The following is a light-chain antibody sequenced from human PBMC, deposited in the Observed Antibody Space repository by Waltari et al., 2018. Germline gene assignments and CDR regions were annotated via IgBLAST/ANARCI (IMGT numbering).Light chain of an antibody. CDR3: HSPDPFFTRV. CDR1: SLRRYY. V-gene: IGLV3-19*01. Sequence: SSELTQDPTVSVALGQTVSITCQGDSLRRYYPSWYQQRPGQAPILVLYGQESLPSGIPDRFSGYISGNTAALTVTGAQAEDESDYSCHSPDPFFTRVFGGGTRLTV. J-gene: IGLJ3*02. CDR2: GQE.